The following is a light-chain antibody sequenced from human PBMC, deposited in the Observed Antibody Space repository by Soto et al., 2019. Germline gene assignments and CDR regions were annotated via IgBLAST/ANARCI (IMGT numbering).Light chain of an antibody. CDR1: QGISSA. V-gene: IGKV1-13*02. Sequence: AIQLTQSPSCLSASVGDRVTITCRASQGISSALAWYQQKPGKAPKLLIYDASSLESGVPSRFSGSGSGTDFTLTISSLQPEDFATYYCQQFNSYPTFGPGTKVDIK. J-gene: IGKJ3*01. CDR3: QQFNSYPT. CDR2: DAS.